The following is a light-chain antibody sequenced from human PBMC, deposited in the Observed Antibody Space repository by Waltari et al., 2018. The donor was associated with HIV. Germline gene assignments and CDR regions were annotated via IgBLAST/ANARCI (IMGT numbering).Light chain of an antibody. V-gene: IGLV2-14*01. CDR1: NSDVGGYNY. Sequence: QSALTQPASVSGSPGQSITISCTGTNSDVGGYNYVSWYQQYPGKAPKLRIYDVSNRPSGVSNRFSASKSGNTASLTISGLQAEDEADYYCSSYTSSSTVVFGGGTKLTVL. CDR3: SSYTSSSTVV. CDR2: DVS. J-gene: IGLJ2*01.